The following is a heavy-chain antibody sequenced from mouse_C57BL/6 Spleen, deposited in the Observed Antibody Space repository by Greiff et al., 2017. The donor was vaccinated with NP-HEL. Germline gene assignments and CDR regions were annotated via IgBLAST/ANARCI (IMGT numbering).Heavy chain of an antibody. CDR1: GFSLSTFGMG. CDR3: ARIRVYYGSSYVYAMDY. CDR2: IWWDDDK. Sequence: QVTLKVSGPGILQPSQTLSLTCSFSGFSLSTFGMGVGWIRQPSGKGLEWLAHIWWDDDKYYNPALKSRLTISKDTSKNQVFLKIANVDTADTATYYCARIRVYYGSSYVYAMDYWGQGTSVTVSS. D-gene: IGHD1-1*01. J-gene: IGHJ4*01. V-gene: IGHV8-8*01.